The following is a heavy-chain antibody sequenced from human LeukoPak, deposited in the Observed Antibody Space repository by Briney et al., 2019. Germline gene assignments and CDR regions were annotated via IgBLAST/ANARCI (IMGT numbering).Heavy chain of an antibody. Sequence: SVKVSCKASGGTFSSYAISWVRQAPGQWLEWMGGIIPIFGTANYAQKFQGRVTITADESTSTAYMELSSLRSEDTAVYYCARVALADPYYDFWSGYQYLDYWGQGTLVTVSS. CDR1: GGTFSSYA. CDR2: IIPIFGTA. J-gene: IGHJ4*02. CDR3: ARVALADPYYDFWSGYQYLDY. V-gene: IGHV1-69*13. D-gene: IGHD3-3*01.